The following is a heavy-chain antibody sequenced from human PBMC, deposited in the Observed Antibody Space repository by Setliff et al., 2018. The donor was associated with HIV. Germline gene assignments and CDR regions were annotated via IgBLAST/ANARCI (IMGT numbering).Heavy chain of an antibody. J-gene: IGHJ6*02. CDR3: ARDRYYDYVWGSLLGYYYGMDV. V-gene: IGHV1-8*03. D-gene: IGHD3-16*01. CDR1: GYTFTSYD. Sequence: ASVKVSCKASGYTFTSYDINWVRQATGQGLEWMGWMNPNSGNIGYAQKFQGRVTITRNTSISTAYMELSSLRSEDTAVYYCARDRYYDYVWGSLLGYYYGMDVWGQGTTVTVSS. CDR2: MNPNSGNI.